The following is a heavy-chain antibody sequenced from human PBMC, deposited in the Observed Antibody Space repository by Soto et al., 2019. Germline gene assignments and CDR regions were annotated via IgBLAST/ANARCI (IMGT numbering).Heavy chain of an antibody. CDR1: GFSLSTDGVG. CDR3: ARRPSGYDVNWFDP. Sequence: QITLKESGPTLVKPTQTLTLTCTFSGFSLSTDGVGVGWIRQPPGKALEWLANIYWDDDKRYRPSLKSRLTITKGTSKNQVVLTMTDMDPVDTATYYCARRPSGYDVNWFDPWGQGTLVTVSS. J-gene: IGHJ5*02. D-gene: IGHD5-12*01. CDR2: IYWDDDK. V-gene: IGHV2-5*02.